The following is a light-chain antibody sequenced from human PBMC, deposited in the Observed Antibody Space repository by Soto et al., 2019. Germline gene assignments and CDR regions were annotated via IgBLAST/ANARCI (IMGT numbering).Light chain of an antibody. CDR2: AAS. Sequence: DIQMTQSPSSLSASVVSRVTITCRASQSISSYLNWYQQKPGKAPKLLIYAASSLQSGVPSRFSGSGSGTDFTLTISSLQPEDFATYYCQQSYSTPITFGQGTRLE. CDR3: QQSYSTPIT. J-gene: IGKJ5*01. V-gene: IGKV1-39*01. CDR1: QSISSY.